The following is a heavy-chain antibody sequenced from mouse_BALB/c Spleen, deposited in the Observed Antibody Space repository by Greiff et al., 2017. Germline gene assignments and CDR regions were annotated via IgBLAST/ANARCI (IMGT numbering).Heavy chain of an antibody. D-gene: IGHD2-1*01. Sequence: DVKLVESGGGLVKPGGSLKLSCAASGFTFSSYAMSWVRQTPEKRLEWVATISSGGSYTYYPDSVKGRFTISRDNAKNTLYLQMSSLRSEDTAMYYCARQGGGNGMDYWGQGTSVTVSS. J-gene: IGHJ4*01. CDR2: ISSGGSYT. CDR1: GFTFSSYA. V-gene: IGHV5-9-3*01. CDR3: ARQGGGNGMDY.